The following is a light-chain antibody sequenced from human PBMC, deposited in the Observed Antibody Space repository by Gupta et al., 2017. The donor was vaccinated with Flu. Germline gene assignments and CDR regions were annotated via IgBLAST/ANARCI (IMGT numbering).Light chain of an antibody. CDR2: AAS. J-gene: IGKJ4*01. CDR3: QQANSFHPGLT. CDR1: QGISSW. V-gene: IGKV1D-12*01. Sequence: DIQMTQSLSSVSASVGDRVTITCRARQGISSWLAWYQQKPGKAPKLLIYAASSLQIRVPSRFSGSGAGTDFTLTISSLHPEDFAAYYCQQANSFHPGLTFGGGTKVEIK.